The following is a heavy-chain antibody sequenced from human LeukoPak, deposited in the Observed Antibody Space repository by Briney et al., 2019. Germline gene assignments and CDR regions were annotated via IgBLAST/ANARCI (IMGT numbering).Heavy chain of an antibody. CDR3: ASGSSSGSDYGTFDI. CDR1: GYIFTRYT. Sequence: ASVKVSCKASGYIFTRYTLHWVRQAPGQRLEWMGWSSVANGNTKYSQEFRGRVTITRDTSASTAYMELSSLTSEDMAVYYCASGSSSGSDYGTFDIWGQGTLVTVSS. J-gene: IGHJ3*02. D-gene: IGHD6-13*01. CDR2: SSVANGNT. V-gene: IGHV1-3*02.